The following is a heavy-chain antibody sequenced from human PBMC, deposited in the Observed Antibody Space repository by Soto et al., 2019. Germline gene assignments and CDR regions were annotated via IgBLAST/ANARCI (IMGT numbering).Heavy chain of an antibody. J-gene: IGHJ6*02. Sequence: GGSLRLSCAASGFSVSSKYMNWVRQAPGKGLEWVSVIYSGGTTYYADSVKGRFTISRDISKNTLYLQMNSLRAEDTAVYYCAKWGTGYCISTSCYEDYYYYGMDVWGQGTTVTVSS. CDR2: IYSGGTT. D-gene: IGHD2-2*01. CDR3: AKWGTGYCISTSCYEDYYYYGMDV. V-gene: IGHV3-53*05. CDR1: GFSVSSKY.